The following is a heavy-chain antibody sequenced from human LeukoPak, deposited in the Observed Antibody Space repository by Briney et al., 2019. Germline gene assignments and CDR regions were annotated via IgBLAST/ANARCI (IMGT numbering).Heavy chain of an antibody. CDR1: GFTFSSHW. J-gene: IGHJ1*01. Sequence: GGSLRLSCAASGFTFSSHWMHWVRQAPGKGLVWVSRIKRDGSSTSYADSVKGRFTISRDNAKNTLYLQTNSLRAEDTAVYYCARDPDSSGYSTFHDWGQGTLVTVSS. CDR2: IKRDGSST. CDR3: ARDPDSSGYSTFHD. D-gene: IGHD3-22*01. V-gene: IGHV3-74*01.